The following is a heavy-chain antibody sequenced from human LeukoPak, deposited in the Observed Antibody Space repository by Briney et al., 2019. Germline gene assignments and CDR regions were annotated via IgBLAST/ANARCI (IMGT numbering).Heavy chain of an antibody. CDR3: ARGDLVRGVIITFDY. V-gene: IGHV5-51*01. D-gene: IGHD3-10*01. CDR1: GYSFTSYW. Sequence: GESLKVSCKGSGYSFTSYWIGWVRQMPGKGLEWMGIIYPGDSDTRYSPSFQGQVTISADKSISTAYLQWSSQRASDTAIYYCARGDLVRGVIITFDYWGQGTLVTVSS. J-gene: IGHJ4*02. CDR2: IYPGDSDT.